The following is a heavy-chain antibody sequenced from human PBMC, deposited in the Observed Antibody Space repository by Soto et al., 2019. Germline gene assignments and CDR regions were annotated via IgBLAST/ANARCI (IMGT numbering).Heavy chain of an antibody. Sequence: QVQLQESGPGLVKPSQTLSLTCTVSGGSISSGGYYWSWIRQHPGKGMAWIGYIYYSGSTYYNPSLKSRVTIAVDTSKNQFSLKLSSVTAADTAVYYCARVGGDDVDWYFDLWGRGTLVTVSS. CDR1: GGSISSGGYY. CDR3: ARVGGDDVDWYFDL. J-gene: IGHJ2*01. V-gene: IGHV4-31*03. D-gene: IGHD2-21*01. CDR2: IYYSGST.